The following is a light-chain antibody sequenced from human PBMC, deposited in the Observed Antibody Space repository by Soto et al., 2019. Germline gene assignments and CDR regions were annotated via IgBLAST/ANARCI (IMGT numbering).Light chain of an antibody. CDR1: SGHSSYA. V-gene: IGLV4-69*01. J-gene: IGLJ3*02. CDR3: QTWGTGIRV. CDR2: RNSDGSH. Sequence: QSVLTQSPSASASLGASVKLTCTLSSGHSSYAIAWHQQQPEKGPRHLMKRNSDGSHSKGDGIPDRFSGSSSGAERYLTISSLQSEDEADYYCQTWGTGIRVFGGGTKLTVL.